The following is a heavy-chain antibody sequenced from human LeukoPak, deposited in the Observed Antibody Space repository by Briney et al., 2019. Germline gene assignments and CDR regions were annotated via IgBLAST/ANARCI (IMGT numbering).Heavy chain of an antibody. CDR1: GFTFSSYG. CDR2: ISYDGSNK. Sequence: GRSLRLSCAASGFTFSSYGMHWVRQAPGKGLEWVAVISYDGSNKYYADSVKGRFTISRDNSKNTLYLQMNSLRAEDTAVYYCAKDLTVGEPFLYYYYYGMDVWGQGTTVTVSS. J-gene: IGHJ6*02. CDR3: AKDLTVGEPFLYYYYYGMDV. D-gene: IGHD3-16*01. V-gene: IGHV3-30*18.